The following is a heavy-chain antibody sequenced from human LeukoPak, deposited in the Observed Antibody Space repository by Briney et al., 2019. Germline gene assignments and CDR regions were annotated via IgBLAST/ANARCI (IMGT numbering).Heavy chain of an antibody. Sequence: AGGSLRLSCAASGFTFSNYGIHWVRQAPGKGLEWVALISYDGSDKYYADSVKGRFTISRDNSKNTLCLQMNSLRAEDTAVYYCYGTKSRGTFDIWGQGTMVTVSS. V-gene: IGHV3-30*03. J-gene: IGHJ3*02. D-gene: IGHD1-14*01. CDR1: GFTFSNYG. CDR2: ISYDGSDK. CDR3: YGTKSRGTFDI.